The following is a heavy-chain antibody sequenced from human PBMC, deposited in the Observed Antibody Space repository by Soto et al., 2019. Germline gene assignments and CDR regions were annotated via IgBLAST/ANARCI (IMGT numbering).Heavy chain of an antibody. V-gene: IGHV3-48*03. J-gene: IGHJ4*02. CDR3: ARENSVQALLHHFDH. Sequence: PGGSLRLSCEASGFSFSSFAMNWVRQAPGRGLEWVSYISDDGASIYYADSLKGRFTISRDNAKNSLSLQMNNLRAEETAVYYCARENSVQALLHHFDHWGLGTLVTVSS. D-gene: IGHD5-18*01. CDR2: ISDDGASI. CDR1: GFSFSSFA.